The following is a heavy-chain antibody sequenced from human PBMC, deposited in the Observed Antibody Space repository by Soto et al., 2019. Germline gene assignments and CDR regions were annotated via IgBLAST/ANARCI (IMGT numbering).Heavy chain of an antibody. J-gene: IGHJ4*02. CDR2: ISPRGDNI. V-gene: IGHV3-48*02. CDR1: GFSLANFP. CDR3: AKGPYANIGWPHYFNS. D-gene: IGHD6-19*01. Sequence: GGSLRLSCVGSGFSLANFPMNWVRQTPGKGLEWISYISPRGDNIYYTESVKGRFTISRDNARNSVYLQMSSLRDEDAALYYCAKGPYANIGWPHYFNSWGQGATVTVSS.